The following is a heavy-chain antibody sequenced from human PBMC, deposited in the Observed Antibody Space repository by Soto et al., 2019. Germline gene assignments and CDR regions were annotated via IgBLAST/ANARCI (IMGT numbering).Heavy chain of an antibody. CDR2: IKQDGSEK. D-gene: IGHD6-19*01. CDR3: ARPYSSGWYSKLDY. CDR1: GFTFSSYW. Sequence: GGSLRLSCAASGFTFSSYWMSWVRQAPGKGLEWVANIKQDGSEKYYVDSVKGRFTISRDNAKNSLYLQMNSLRAEDTAVYYCARPYSSGWYSKLDYWGQGTLVTVSS. J-gene: IGHJ4*02. V-gene: IGHV3-7*01.